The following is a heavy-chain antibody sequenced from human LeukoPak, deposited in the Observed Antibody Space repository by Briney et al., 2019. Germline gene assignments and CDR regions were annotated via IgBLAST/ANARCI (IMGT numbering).Heavy chain of an antibody. D-gene: IGHD1-1*01. CDR1: GGSFSGYY. Sequence: PSETLSLTCAVYGGSFSGYYWSWIRQPPGKGLECIGEINHSGSTNYNPSLKSRVTISVDTSKNQFSLNLSSVTAADTAVYYCARKPRTTGTTTHSYYYYYYMDVWGKGTTVTVSS. CDR2: INHSGST. V-gene: IGHV4-34*01. J-gene: IGHJ6*03. CDR3: ARKPRTTGTTTHSYYYYYYMDV.